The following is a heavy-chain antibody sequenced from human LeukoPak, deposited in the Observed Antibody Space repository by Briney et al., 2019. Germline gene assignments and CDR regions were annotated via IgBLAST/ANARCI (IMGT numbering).Heavy chain of an antibody. CDR3: TTDGIVVVVAATIDY. CDR2: IKSKTDGGTT. J-gene: IGHJ4*02. V-gene: IGHV3-15*01. D-gene: IGHD2-15*01. CDR1: GFTFSNAW. Sequence: GGSLRLSCAASGFTFSNAWMGWVRQAPGKGLEWVGRIKSKTDGGTTDYAAPVKGRFTISRDDSKNTLYLQMNSLKTEDTAVYYCTTDGIVVVVAATIDYWGQGTLVTVSS.